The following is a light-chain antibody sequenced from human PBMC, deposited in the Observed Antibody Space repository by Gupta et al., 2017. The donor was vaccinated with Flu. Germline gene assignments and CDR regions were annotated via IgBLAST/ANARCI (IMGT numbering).Light chain of an antibody. J-gene: IGLJ1*01. CDR1: SSDVGAYNF. CDR3: SSYAGRNVA. V-gene: IGLV2-8*01. CDR2: EVN. Sequence: QSHLTQPPSASASPGQSVTLSCTGTSSDVGAYNFVSWYQQHPGKAPKLMMYEVNKRPSGVPDRVSGSRSGNTASLTVSGLQAEDEADYYCSSYAGRNVAFGTGTTVTVL.